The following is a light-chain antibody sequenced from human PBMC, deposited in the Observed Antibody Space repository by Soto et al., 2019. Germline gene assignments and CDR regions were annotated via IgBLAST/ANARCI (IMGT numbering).Light chain of an antibody. CDR1: ALPKQY. CDR3: QSADSSGIL. V-gene: IGLV3-25*02. Sequence: SYELTQPPSVSVSPGQTARITCSGDALPKQYAYWYQQKPGQAPVLVIYKDSERPSGIPERFSGSSSGTTVTLTISGVQAEDEAGYYCQSADSSGILFGGGTQLTVL. CDR2: KDS. J-gene: IGLJ2*01.